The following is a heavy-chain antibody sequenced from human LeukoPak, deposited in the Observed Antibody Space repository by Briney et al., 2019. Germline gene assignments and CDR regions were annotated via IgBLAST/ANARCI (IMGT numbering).Heavy chain of an antibody. CDR1: GYTFTNYY. J-gene: IGHJ5*02. D-gene: IGHD5-12*01. Sequence: ASVKVSCKASGYTFTNYYMHWVRQAPGQGLEWMGIINPSGGSTNYAQKFQGRVTMTRDTSTSTVYMELNSLRSEDTAVYYCAREHSGYDSWGQGTLLTVSS. CDR3: AREHSGYDS. CDR2: INPSGGST. V-gene: IGHV1-46*01.